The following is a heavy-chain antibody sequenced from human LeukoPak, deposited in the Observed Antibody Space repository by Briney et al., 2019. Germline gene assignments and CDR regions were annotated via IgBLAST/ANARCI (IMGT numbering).Heavy chain of an antibody. CDR3: AKAAYSNYAKFDY. V-gene: IGHV3-9*01. CDR1: GFTFDDYA. CDR2: ISWNSGSI. Sequence: GGSLRLSCAASGFTFDDYAMHWVRQAPGKGLEWVSGISWNSGSIGYADSVKGRFTISRDNSKNTLYLQMHSLRAEDTAVYYCAKAAYSNYAKFDYWGQGTLVTVSS. D-gene: IGHD4-11*01. J-gene: IGHJ4*02.